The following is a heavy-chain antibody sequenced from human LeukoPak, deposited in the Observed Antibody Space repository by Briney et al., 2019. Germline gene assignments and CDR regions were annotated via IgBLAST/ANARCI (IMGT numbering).Heavy chain of an antibody. D-gene: IGHD2-21*02. CDR1: GFTFNIYA. V-gene: IGHV3-74*01. CDR3: ARRSDSDY. J-gene: IGHJ4*02. CDR2: INSDGSST. Sequence: GGSLRLSCAASGFTFNIYAMTWVRQAPGKGLVWVSRINSDGSSTTYADSVRGRFTISRDNAKNTLYLQMNSLRVEDTAVYYCARRSDSDYWGQGTLVTVSP.